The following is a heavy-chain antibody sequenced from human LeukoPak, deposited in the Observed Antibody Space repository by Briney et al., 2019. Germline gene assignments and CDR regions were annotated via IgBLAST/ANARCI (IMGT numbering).Heavy chain of an antibody. J-gene: IGHJ4*02. Sequence: PGGSLRLFCAASGFTFSSYSMNWVRQAPGKGLEWVSYISSSSSTIYYADSVKGRFTISRDNAKNSLYLQMNSLRAEDTAVYYCARVVFGEGDDYWGQGTLVTVSS. CDR3: ARVVFGEGDDY. CDR2: ISSSSSTI. CDR1: GFTFSSYS. D-gene: IGHD3-10*02. V-gene: IGHV3-48*01.